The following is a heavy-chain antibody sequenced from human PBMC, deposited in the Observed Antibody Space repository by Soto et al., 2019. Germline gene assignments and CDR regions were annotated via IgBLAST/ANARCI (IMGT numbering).Heavy chain of an antibody. CDR3: ARDSYCSGGNCYRYYYGMDV. J-gene: IGHJ6*02. D-gene: IGHD2-15*01. Sequence: QVQLVESGGGVVQPGRSLRLSCAASGFTFSSYAIHWVRQAPGKGLEWVAVLSYDGNKKYYADSVKGRFTISRDNSKNTLFLQMNSLRAEDTAVYYCARDSYCSGGNCYRYYYGMDVWGQGTTVTVSS. V-gene: IGHV3-30-3*01. CDR2: LSYDGNKK. CDR1: GFTFSSYA.